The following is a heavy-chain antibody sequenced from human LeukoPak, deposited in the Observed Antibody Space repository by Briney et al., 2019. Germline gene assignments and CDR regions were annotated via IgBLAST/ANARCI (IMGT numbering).Heavy chain of an antibody. D-gene: IGHD6-19*01. V-gene: IGHV3-21*01. CDR1: GFPFTPYT. Sequence: GGSLRLSCAASGFPFTPYTMNWIRRAPGKGLEWVASMSTSGTYTYYADSVKGRFTVSRDNAKNSLYLQMNSLRAEDTAVYYCAREGSSEEFDYWGQGTLVTVSS. CDR2: MSTSGTYT. J-gene: IGHJ4*02. CDR3: AREGSSEEFDY.